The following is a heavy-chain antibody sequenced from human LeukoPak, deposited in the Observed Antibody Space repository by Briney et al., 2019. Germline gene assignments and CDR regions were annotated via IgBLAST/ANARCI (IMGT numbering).Heavy chain of an antibody. D-gene: IGHD3-9*01. CDR3: AKGPGRYILTGYYRGGAFDY. J-gene: IGHJ4*02. CDR2: INSDGSST. Sequence: GGSLRLSCAASGITFSSNWMHWVRQAPGKGLVWVSRINSDGSSTSYADSVKGRFTISRDNAKNTLYLQMNSLRAEDTAVYYCAKGPGRYILTGYYRGGAFDYWGQGTLVTVSS. V-gene: IGHV3-74*01. CDR1: GITFSSNW.